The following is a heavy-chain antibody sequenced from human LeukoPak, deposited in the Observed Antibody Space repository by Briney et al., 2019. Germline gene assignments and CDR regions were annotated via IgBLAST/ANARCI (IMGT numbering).Heavy chain of an antibody. CDR3: ARDPQSAIERFDY. Sequence: GASVKVSCKASGYTFTGYYMHWVRQAPGQGLEWMGWINPNSGGTNYAQKFQGRVTMTRDTSISTAYMELSRLRSDDTAVYYCARDPQSAIERFDYWGQGTLVTVSS. D-gene: IGHD2-2*01. CDR1: GYTFTGYY. V-gene: IGHV1-2*02. J-gene: IGHJ4*02. CDR2: INPNSGGT.